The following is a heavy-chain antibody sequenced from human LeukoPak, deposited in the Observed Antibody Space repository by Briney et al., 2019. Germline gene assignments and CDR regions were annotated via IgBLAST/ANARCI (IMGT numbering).Heavy chain of an antibody. V-gene: IGHV3-66*01. Sequence: GGSLRLSCAHSGYTPRRHYTSCGRDTPGGRRGWVSSIYCCDNTYYADSVKGRFTISRDNSKNTLYLQMNSRRAEDTAVYYCARDWGSGWYYFDYWGQGTLVTVSS. J-gene: IGHJ4*02. CDR1: GYTPRRHY. D-gene: IGHD6-19*01. CDR3: ARDWGSGWYYFDY. CDR2: IYCCDNT.